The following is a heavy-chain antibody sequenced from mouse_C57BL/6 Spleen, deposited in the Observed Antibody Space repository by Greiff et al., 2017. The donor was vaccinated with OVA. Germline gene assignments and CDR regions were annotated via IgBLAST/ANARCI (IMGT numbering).Heavy chain of an antibody. CDR2: ISSGSSTI. D-gene: IGHD4-1*01. V-gene: IGHV5-17*01. J-gene: IGHJ2*01. CDR1: GFTFSDYG. Sequence: VQLKESGGGLVKPGGSLKLSCAASGFTFSDYGMHWVRQAPEKGLAWVAYISSGSSTISSADTVKGRCTITRDKAKNTLFRQMTSLRSEDTAMYYCARRTAYYFDYWGQGTTLTVSS. CDR3: ARRTAYYFDY.